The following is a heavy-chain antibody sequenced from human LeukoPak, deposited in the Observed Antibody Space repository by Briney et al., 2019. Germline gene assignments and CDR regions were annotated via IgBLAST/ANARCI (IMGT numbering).Heavy chain of an antibody. CDR3: ARGLGGLYYGMDV. CDR1: GFSVGTNY. Sequence: PGGSLRLSCAASGFSVGTNYMTWVRQAPGKGLEWVSVIYSGDNTYYADSVKGRFTISRDTPKNTLYPQMNSLRAEDTAVYYCARGLGGLYYGMDVWGQGTTVTVSS. CDR2: IYSGDNT. D-gene: IGHD3-10*01. J-gene: IGHJ6*02. V-gene: IGHV3-53*01.